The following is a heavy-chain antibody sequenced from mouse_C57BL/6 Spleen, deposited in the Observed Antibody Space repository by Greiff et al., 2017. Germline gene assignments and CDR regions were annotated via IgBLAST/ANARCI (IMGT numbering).Heavy chain of an antibody. D-gene: IGHD1-1*01. CDR2: IYPGAGDY. Sequence: VQGVESGAELVKPGASVKISCKASGYAFSSYWMNWVQQRPGKGIEWIGQIYPGAGDYNYNGKLKGKATLTADKSSSTAYMQLSSLTSEDSAVYFCARYTDYYGSSPYYFDYWGQGTTLTVSS. CDR3: ARYTDYYGSSPYYFDY. CDR1: GYAFSSYW. V-gene: IGHV1-80*01. J-gene: IGHJ2*01.